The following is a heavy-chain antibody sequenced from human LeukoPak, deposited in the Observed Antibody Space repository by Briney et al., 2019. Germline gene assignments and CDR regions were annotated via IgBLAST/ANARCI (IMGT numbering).Heavy chain of an antibody. CDR1: GGSLDSHY. D-gene: IGHD6-19*01. Sequence: SETLSLTCTVSGGSLDSHYWSWHRQSAGNGREWIGRFFTGVSTYYNPSLESRVTMSVDTSKNQFSLKLRSVTAADTAVYFCARGSGVAVGMDVWGQGTTVIVSS. CDR2: FFTGVST. CDR3: ARGSGVAVGMDV. J-gene: IGHJ6*02. V-gene: IGHV4-4*07.